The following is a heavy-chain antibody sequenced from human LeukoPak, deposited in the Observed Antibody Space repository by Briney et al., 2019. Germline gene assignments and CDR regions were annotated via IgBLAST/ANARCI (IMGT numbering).Heavy chain of an antibody. CDR3: ARSDDYGDYVGY. V-gene: IGHV4-34*01. Sequence: SETLSLTCAVYGGSFSGYYWSWIRQPPGKGLEWIGEINHGGSTNYNPSLKSRVTISVDTSKNQFSLKLSSVTAADTAVYYCARSDDYGDYVGYWGQGTLVTVSS. J-gene: IGHJ4*02. D-gene: IGHD4-17*01. CDR2: INHGGST. CDR1: GGSFSGYY.